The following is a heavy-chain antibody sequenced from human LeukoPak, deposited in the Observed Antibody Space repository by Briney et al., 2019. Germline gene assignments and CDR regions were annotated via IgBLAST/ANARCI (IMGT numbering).Heavy chain of an antibody. J-gene: IGHJ4*02. CDR3: TRVGYIDEGIDY. CDR1: GFSFGSYP. D-gene: IGHD5-24*01. Sequence: GGSLRLSCVVSGFSFGSYPMSWVRQAPGKGLEWVANIKQDGSKKSYVDSVKGRFTISRDNAKNSLYLQMNSLRAEDTAIYYCTRVGYIDEGIDYWGQGTLVTVSS. CDR2: IKQDGSKK. V-gene: IGHV3-7*04.